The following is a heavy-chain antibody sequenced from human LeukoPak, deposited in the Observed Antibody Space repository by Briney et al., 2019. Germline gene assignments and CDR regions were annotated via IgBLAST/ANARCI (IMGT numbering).Heavy chain of an antibody. CDR1: GYTFTGYY. CDR2: INPNSGGT. D-gene: IGHD3-9*01. V-gene: IGHV1-2*02. CDR3: ARGETYYDILYWFDP. Sequence: ASVQVSCKASGYTFTGYYMHWVRQAPAQGLEWMGWINPNSGGTNYAQKFQGRVTMTRDTSISTAYMELSRLRSDDTAVYYCARGETYYDILYWFDPWGQGTLVTVSS. J-gene: IGHJ5*02.